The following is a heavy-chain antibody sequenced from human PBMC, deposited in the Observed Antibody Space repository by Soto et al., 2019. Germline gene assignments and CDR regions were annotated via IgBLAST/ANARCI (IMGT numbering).Heavy chain of an antibody. D-gene: IGHD2-21*02. CDR1: GFSLNTGGLG. CDR2: IYWGGDK. V-gene: IGHV2-5*02. CDR3: VHSRCGGDCLRSYSSHYYYGMDV. J-gene: IGHJ6*02. Sequence: HITLKESGPTLVKPTQTLTLTCTFSGFSLNTGGLGVGWIRQPPGKALEWLALIYWGGDKRYSPSLQSSSNSPNDTCKDHVVLTMTNMDPVDTATYDCVHSRCGGDCLRSYSSHYYYGMDVWGQGNTVTVSS.